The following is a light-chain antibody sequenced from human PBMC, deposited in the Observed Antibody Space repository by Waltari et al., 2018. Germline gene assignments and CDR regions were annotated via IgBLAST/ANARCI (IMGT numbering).Light chain of an antibody. CDR2: DVS. CDR1: SNDVGGYNS. J-gene: IGLJ2*01. Sequence: QSALTQPASVSGSPGQSVTIFCTGTSNDVGGYNSVSWYQEHPGQAPRVIIYDVSDRPSGVCDRFSGSKSGNPASLPISGLQAEDEADYYCSSQSSNNVVLFGGGTKLTVL. V-gene: IGLV2-14*01. CDR3: SSQSSNNVVL.